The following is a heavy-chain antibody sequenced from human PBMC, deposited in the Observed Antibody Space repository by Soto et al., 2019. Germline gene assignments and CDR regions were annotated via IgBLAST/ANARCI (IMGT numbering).Heavy chain of an antibody. CDR1: GFTFSSYA. V-gene: IGHV3-23*01. Sequence: EVQLLESGGVLVQPGGSLRLSCAASGFTFSSYAMSWVRQAPGKGLEWVSAFSGSGGSTYYADSVKGRWTISRHNSKKTMYLQMSSLRAADTAVYYCAKTIAAGFSFYYYAMDAWGQGTTVTLSS. D-gene: IGHD6-13*01. CDR3: AKTIAAGFSFYYYAMDA. J-gene: IGHJ6*02. CDR2: FSGSGGST.